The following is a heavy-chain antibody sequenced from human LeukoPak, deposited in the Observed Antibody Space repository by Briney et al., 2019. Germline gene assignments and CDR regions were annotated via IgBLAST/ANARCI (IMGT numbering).Heavy chain of an antibody. CDR3: ARYGNGAWLAHYSFDI. J-gene: IGHJ3*02. CDR1: GFALSNYW. Sequence: GGSLRLSCAASGFALSNYWMSWVRQAPGKGLEWVANINQDGREKYFVDSVKGRFAISRDNAMNSLYLQMNSLRAKDTAVYYCARYGNGAWLAHYSFDIWGQGTMVTVSS. V-gene: IGHV3-7*01. CDR2: INQDGREK. D-gene: IGHD6-19*01.